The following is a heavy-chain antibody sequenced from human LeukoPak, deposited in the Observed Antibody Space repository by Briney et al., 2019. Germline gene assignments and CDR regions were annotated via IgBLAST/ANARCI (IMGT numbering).Heavy chain of an antibody. CDR1: GFTFSSYA. D-gene: IGHD1-7*01. CDR3: ATAGNYRFDY. V-gene: IGHV3-23*01. CDR2: ISGSGGST. Sequence: GGSLRLSCAASGFTFSSYAMSWVRQAPGKGLEWVSVISGSGGSTYYADSVKGRFTISRDNSKNTLYLQMNSLRAEDTAVYYCATAGNYRFDYWGQGTLVTVSS. J-gene: IGHJ4*02.